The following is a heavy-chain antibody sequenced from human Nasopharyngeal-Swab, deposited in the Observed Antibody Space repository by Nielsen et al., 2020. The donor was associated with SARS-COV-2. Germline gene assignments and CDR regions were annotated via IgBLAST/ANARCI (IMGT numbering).Heavy chain of an antibody. J-gene: IGHJ6*02. CDR1: GFTFSSYS. D-gene: IGHD6-6*01. V-gene: IGHV3-48*02. CDR2: ISSSSSTI. Sequence: GESLKISCAASGFTFSSYSMNWARQAPGKGLEWVSYISSSSSTIYYADSVKGRFTISRDNAKNSLYLQMNSLRDEDTAVYYCAREPAARPPAPDYYYYGMDVWGQGTTVTVSS. CDR3: AREPAARPPAPDYYYYGMDV.